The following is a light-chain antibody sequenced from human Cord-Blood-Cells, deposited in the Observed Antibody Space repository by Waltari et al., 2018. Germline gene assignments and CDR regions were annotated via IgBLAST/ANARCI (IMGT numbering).Light chain of an antibody. Sequence: QPVLTQSSSASASLGSSVKLTCTLSSGHSSYIIAWHQQQPGKAPRYLMKLEGSGSYNKGSGVPDRFSGSSSGADCYLTLSNLQSEDEADYYCETWDSNIWVFGGGTKLTVL. J-gene: IGLJ3*02. CDR3: ETWDSNIWV. CDR2: LEGSGSY. CDR1: SGHSSYI. V-gene: IGLV4-60*03.